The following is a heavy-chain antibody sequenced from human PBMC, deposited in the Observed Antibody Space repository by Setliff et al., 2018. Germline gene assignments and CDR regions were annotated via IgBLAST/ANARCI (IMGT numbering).Heavy chain of an antibody. D-gene: IGHD5-18*01. V-gene: IGHV4-59*01. CDR1: GGSISSYY. J-gene: IGHJ5*02. CDR2: IYYSGST. Sequence: SETLSLTCTVSGGSISSYYWSWIRQPPGKRLEWIGYIYYSGSTNYNPSLESRVTISVDTSKNQFSLRLNSATAADTAVYYCASSRGQLRYSYGPNWFDPWGQGTLVTVSS. CDR3: ASSRGQLRYSYGPNWFDP.